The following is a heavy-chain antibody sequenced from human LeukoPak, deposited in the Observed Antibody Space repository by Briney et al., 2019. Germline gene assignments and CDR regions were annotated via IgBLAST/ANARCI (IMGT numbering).Heavy chain of an antibody. CDR2: ISYHGGDK. CDR3: ATHRAPHYYDSSGSEVGFDY. J-gene: IGHJ4*02. V-gene: IGHV3-30*14. CDR1: GFTFNNHA. D-gene: IGHD3-22*01. Sequence: GRSLRLSCAAAGFTFNNHAMHWVRQAPGKGLEWVAVISYHGGDKYYADSVKGRFSTSRDNSKNTLYLQMNSLRAEDTAVYYCATHRAPHYYDSSGSEVGFDYWGQGTLVTVSS.